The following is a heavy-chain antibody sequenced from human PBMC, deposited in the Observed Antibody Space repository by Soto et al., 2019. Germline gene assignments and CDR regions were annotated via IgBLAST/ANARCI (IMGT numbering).Heavy chain of an antibody. CDR3: AREYAFSSGY. Sequence: SETLSLTCSVSGGSMRSYYWSWIRQPPGKGLEWIGYIHDSGITDYNPSLKSRATISIDTFRNQISLNLHSVTAADTAGYYCAREYAFSSGYCGPGTVVTVSS. J-gene: IGHJ4*02. V-gene: IGHV4-59*01. D-gene: IGHD3-22*01. CDR1: GGSMRSYY. CDR2: IHDSGIT.